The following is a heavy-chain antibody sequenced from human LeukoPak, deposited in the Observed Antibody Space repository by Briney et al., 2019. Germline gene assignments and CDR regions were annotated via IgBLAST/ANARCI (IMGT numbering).Heavy chain of an antibody. V-gene: IGHV4-59*01. J-gene: IGHJ4*02. CDR3: ARGGGFASGYLL. CDR1: GGSISNYY. D-gene: IGHD3-22*01. CDR2: IYYSGST. Sequence: SETLSLTCTVSGGSISNYYWSWIRQPSGKGLEWIGYIYYSGSTNYNPSLKSRVTISVDTSKNQFSLKLSSVTAADTAVYYCARGGGFASGYLLWGQGTLVTVSS.